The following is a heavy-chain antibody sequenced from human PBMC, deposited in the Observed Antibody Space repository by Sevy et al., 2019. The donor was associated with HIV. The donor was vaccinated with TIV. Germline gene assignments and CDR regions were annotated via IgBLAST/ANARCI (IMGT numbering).Heavy chain of an antibody. Sequence: GGSLRLSCAASGFSLNSFCMNWVRQTPGKGLEWVANINQNGSVTYYVDSVKGRFTISRDNSRNLLYLQMTSLRVEDTALYYCVRAVATNGSFWGQGTLVTVSS. V-gene: IGHV3-7*01. CDR2: INQNGSVT. J-gene: IGHJ4*02. CDR1: GFSLNSFC. CDR3: VRAVATNGSF. D-gene: IGHD2-15*01.